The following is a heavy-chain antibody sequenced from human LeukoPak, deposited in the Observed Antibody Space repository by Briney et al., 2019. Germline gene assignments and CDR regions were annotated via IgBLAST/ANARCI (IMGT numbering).Heavy chain of an antibody. V-gene: IGHV3-23*01. CDR2: ISGSGGST. Sequence: GGSLRPSCAASGFTVSNNYMSWVRQAPGKGLEWVSAISGSGGSTYYADSVKGRFTISRDNSKNTLYLQMNSLRAEDTAVYYCAKGVDDSSGYPSDYWGQGTLVTVSS. CDR1: GFTVSNNY. J-gene: IGHJ4*02. CDR3: AKGVDDSSGYPSDY. D-gene: IGHD3-22*01.